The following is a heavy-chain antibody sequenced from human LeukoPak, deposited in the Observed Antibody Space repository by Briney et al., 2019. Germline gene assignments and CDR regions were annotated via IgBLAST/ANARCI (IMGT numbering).Heavy chain of an antibody. D-gene: IGHD3-22*01. V-gene: IGHV4-39*01. CDR2: IYHSGRT. CDR1: GDSVSRSDSY. Sequence: EPSETLSLTCSVSGDSVSRSDSYWDWIRQPPGKGLEWIGTIYHSGRTYYSPSLKSRVTMSVDPSYNQFSLNLRSVTAADTAVYYCARRRYYDGSGYLEWGQGTLLSVSS. CDR3: ARRRYYDGSGYLE. J-gene: IGHJ1*01.